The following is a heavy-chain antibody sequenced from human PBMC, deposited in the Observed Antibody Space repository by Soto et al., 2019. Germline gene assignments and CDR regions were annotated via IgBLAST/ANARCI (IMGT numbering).Heavy chain of an antibody. CDR3: AHRVLRTVFGLVTTTAIYFDF. D-gene: IGHD3-3*01. V-gene: IGHV2-5*02. J-gene: IGHJ4*02. Sequence: QITLNESGPTVVSPTETLTLTCRFSGFSLTTSGVGVGWIRQSPGKAPEWLALIYWDDDKRYSASLKSRLTNTTDTSKNQGVLTVPDLDPTDTATYYCAHRVLRTVFGLVTTTAIYFDFWGQGTPVAVSS. CDR2: IYWDDDK. CDR1: GFSLTTSGVG.